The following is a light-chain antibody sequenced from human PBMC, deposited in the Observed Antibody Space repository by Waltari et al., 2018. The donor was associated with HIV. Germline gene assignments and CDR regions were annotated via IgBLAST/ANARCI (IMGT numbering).Light chain of an antibody. CDR3: QEYTTYLGT. V-gene: IGKV1-5*03. CDR1: QSIGVW. CDR2: KAS. Sequence: DIQMTQSPSTLSASVGDTVTITCRASQSIGVWLAWYQQKPVKAPKFLISKASSLERGVPSRFSGSGAATEFTLTISSLQPDDFATYFCQEYTTYLGTFGQGTKVEIK. J-gene: IGKJ1*01.